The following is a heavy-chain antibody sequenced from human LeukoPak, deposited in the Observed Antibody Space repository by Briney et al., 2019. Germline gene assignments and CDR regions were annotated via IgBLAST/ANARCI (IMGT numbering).Heavy chain of an antibody. CDR3: ARAADGCSDASCYGY. Sequence: RTSETLSLTCSVSGGSIGSGIYYRSSIRQPAGKGLEWIGRISTRGGTNYNPPLKSRVTISIDTFKSQLSLKLSSVTAADTAVYYCARAADGCSDASCYGYWGQGTLVTVSS. V-gene: IGHV4-61*02. CDR2: ISTRGGT. J-gene: IGHJ4*02. CDR1: GGSIGSGIYY. D-gene: IGHD2-2*01.